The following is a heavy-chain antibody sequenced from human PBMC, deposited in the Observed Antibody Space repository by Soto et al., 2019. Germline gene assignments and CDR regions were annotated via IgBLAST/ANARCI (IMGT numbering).Heavy chain of an antibody. CDR2: IIPILGIA. V-gene: IGHV1-69*08. Sequence: QVQLVQSGAEVKKPGSSVKVSCKASGGTFSSYTITWVRQSPGQGLEWMGRIIPILGIANYAQKFQGRVTITADKSTSTADMELSSLRSEDTAVYYCAGDLYGDNDYYYYYGMDVWGQGTTVTVSS. J-gene: IGHJ6*02. CDR3: AGDLYGDNDYYYYYGMDV. CDR1: GGTFSSYT. D-gene: IGHD4-17*01.